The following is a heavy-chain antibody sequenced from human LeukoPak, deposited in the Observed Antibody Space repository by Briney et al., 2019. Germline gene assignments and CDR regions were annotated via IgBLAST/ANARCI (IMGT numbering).Heavy chain of an antibody. CDR3: AKDASGTHTPYYFDY. CDR2: IYSGGST. V-gene: IGHV3-53*01. D-gene: IGHD1-7*01. CDR1: GFTVSSNY. J-gene: IGHJ4*02. Sequence: GGSLRLSCAASGFTVSSNYMSWVRQAPGKGLEWVSVIYSGGSTYYADSVKGRFTISRDNSKNTLYLQMNSLRAEDTAVYYCAKDASGTHTPYYFDYWGQGTLVTVSS.